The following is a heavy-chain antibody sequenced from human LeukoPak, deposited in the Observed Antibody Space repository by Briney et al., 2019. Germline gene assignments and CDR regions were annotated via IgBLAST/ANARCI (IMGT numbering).Heavy chain of an antibody. Sequence: ASVKVSCKASGYTFTSYGISWVRQAPGQGLEWMGLINPTGGSTSYAQQFQGRISMSRDTSTSTVYMEMSSLTSEDTALYYCARESTAFDYWGQGTLVTVSS. CDR3: ARESTAFDY. J-gene: IGHJ4*02. CDR2: INPTGGST. V-gene: IGHV1-46*01. CDR1: GYTFTSYG.